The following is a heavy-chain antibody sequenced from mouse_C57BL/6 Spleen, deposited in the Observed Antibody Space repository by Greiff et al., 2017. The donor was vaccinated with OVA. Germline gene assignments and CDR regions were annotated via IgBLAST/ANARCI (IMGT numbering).Heavy chain of an antibody. CDR2: IDPSDSYT. CDR1: GYTFTSYW. V-gene: IGHV1-59*01. CDR3: ARGGGYGNRYWYFDV. J-gene: IGHJ1*03. D-gene: IGHD2-10*02. Sequence: QVQLQQPGAELVRPGTSVKLSCKASGYTFTSYWMHWVKQRPGQGLEWIGVIDPSDSYTNYNQKFKGKATLTVDTSSSTAYMQLSSLTSEDSAVYYCARGGGYGNRYWYFDVWGTGTTVTVSS.